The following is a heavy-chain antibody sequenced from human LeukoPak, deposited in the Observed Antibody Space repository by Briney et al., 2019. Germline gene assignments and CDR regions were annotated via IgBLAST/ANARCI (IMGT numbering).Heavy chain of an antibody. V-gene: IGHV4-30-2*01. Sequence: PSQTLSLTCAVSGGSISSGGNSWSWIRQPPGKGLEWIGYIYHSGSTYYNPSLKSRVTISVDRSKNQFSLKLSSVTAADTAVYYCARADSTVTLDYWGQGILVTVSS. J-gene: IGHJ4*02. CDR3: ARADSTVTLDY. CDR1: GGSISSGGNS. CDR2: IYHSGST. D-gene: IGHD4-17*01.